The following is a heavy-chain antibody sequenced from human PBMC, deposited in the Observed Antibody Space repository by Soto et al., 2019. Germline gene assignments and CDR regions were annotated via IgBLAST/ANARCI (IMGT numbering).Heavy chain of an antibody. V-gene: IGHV1-69*01. J-gene: IGHJ5*02. Sequence: QVKLVQSGAEVKKPGSSVKVSCKASGGTFSSYAISWVRQAPGQGLEWMGGIIPIFGTANYAPKFQGRVTITADESTSTAYMELSSLRSEDTAVYYCARAGCSGGSCYFLSPWFDPWGQGTLVTVSS. CDR1: GGTFSSYA. D-gene: IGHD2-15*01. CDR2: IIPIFGTA. CDR3: ARAGCSGGSCYFLSPWFDP.